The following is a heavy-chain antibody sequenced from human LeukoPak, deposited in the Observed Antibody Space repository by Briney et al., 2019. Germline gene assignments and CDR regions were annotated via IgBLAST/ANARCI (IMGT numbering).Heavy chain of an antibody. CDR1: GYTFTSYG. J-gene: IGHJ4*02. CDR2: ISAYNGNA. D-gene: IGHD7-27*01. CDR3: ARVPKLGIGDDGGYFDY. V-gene: IGHV1-18*01. Sequence: ASVKVSCKASGYTFTSYGISWVRQAPGQGLEWMGWISAYNGNANYAQKLQGRVTMTTDTSTSTAYMELRSLRSDDTAVYYCARVPKLGIGDDGGYFDYWGQGTLVTVSS.